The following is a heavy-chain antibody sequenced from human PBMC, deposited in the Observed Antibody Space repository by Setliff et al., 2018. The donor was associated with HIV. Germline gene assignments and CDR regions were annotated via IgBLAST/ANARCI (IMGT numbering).Heavy chain of an antibody. Sequence: PSETLSLTCTVSGGSISSGTYYWSWIRQHPGKGLEWIGYIYYSGSTYYNPSLKSRVTISVDTSRNQFSLKLSSVTAADTAVYYCARDRSDYYNLPGYFDHWGQETPVTVSS. CDR1: GGSISSGTYY. D-gene: IGHD3-3*01. J-gene: IGHJ4*02. V-gene: IGHV4-31*03. CDR3: ARDRSDYYNLPGYFDH. CDR2: IYYSGST.